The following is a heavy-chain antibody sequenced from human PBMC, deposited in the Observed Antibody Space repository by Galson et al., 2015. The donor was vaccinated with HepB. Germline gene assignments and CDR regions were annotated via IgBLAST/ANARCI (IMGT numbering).Heavy chain of an antibody. CDR3: ARDQAGLYDNSGSYFDY. D-gene: IGHD3-22*01. Sequence: SLRLSCAASGFTFSTYTPHWVRQAPGKGLEWVAVVSDDGSRKFYADSLRGRFTISRDNSKNTLYLQMTSLTAEDTAVYYCARDQAGLYDNSGSYFDYWGQGTLVTVSS. CDR2: VSDDGSRK. CDR1: GFTFSTYT. V-gene: IGHV3-30-3*01. J-gene: IGHJ4*02.